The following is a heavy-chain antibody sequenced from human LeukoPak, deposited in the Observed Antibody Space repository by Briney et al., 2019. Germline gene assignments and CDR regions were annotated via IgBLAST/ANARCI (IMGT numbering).Heavy chain of an antibody. CDR1: GLTFSDYY. Sequence: GGSLRLSCAASGLTFSDYYMSWVRQAPGKGLEWVSYISSSGSTIYYAAAVKGRFTIARDNAKRSLYLQMNSLRAEDTAVYYCARYSSTRGYVDYWGQGTLVTVSS. CDR2: ISSSGSTI. CDR3: ARYSSTRGYVDY. J-gene: IGHJ4*02. V-gene: IGHV3-11*04. D-gene: IGHD6-13*01.